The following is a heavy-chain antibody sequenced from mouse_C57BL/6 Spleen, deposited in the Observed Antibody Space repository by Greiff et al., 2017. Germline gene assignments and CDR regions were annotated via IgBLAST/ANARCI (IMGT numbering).Heavy chain of an antibody. V-gene: IGHV1-81*01. CDR3: ARWDDDGYSYAMDY. CDR2: IYPRSGNT. D-gene: IGHD2-3*01. Sequence: QVQLQQSGAELARPGASVKLSCKASGYTFTSYGISWVKQRTGQGLEWIGEIYPRSGNTYYNEKFKGKATLTADKSSSTAYMELRSLTSEDSAVYFCARWDDDGYSYAMDYWGQGTSVTVSS. CDR1: GYTFTSYG. J-gene: IGHJ4*01.